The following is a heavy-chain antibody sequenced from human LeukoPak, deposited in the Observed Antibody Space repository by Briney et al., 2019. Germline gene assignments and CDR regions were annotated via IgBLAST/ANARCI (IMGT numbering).Heavy chain of an antibody. CDR3: AKSLYSGYDWEYFDY. Sequence: GGSLSLSCAASGFTFNSYTMNWVRQAPGKGLEWVSSISSSSNYIYYADSVKGRLTISRDDAKNSLYLQMNSLRAEDTAVYYCAKSLYSGYDWEYFDYWGQGTLVTVSS. CDR2: ISSSSNYI. J-gene: IGHJ4*02. D-gene: IGHD5-12*01. CDR1: GFTFNSYT. V-gene: IGHV3-21*01.